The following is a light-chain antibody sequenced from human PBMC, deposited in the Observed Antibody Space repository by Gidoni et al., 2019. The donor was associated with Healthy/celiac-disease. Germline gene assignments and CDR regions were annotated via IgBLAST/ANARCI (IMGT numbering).Light chain of an antibody. CDR3: QQYDNLQLT. V-gene: IGKV1-33*01. J-gene: IGKJ4*01. CDR2: DAS. Sequence: DIQMTQSPSSLSASVGDRVTITCQASQDISNYLNWYQQKPGKAPKLLIYDASNLETGVPSRVSGSGYGTDFTVTIRSLQPEDSATYYCQQYDNLQLTFGGGTKVEIK. CDR1: QDISNY.